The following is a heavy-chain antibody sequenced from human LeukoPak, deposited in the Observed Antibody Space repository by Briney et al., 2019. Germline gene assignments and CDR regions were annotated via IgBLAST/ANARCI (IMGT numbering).Heavy chain of an antibody. CDR3: ARGIATGVDFFDP. V-gene: IGHV3-7*01. D-gene: IGHD6-13*01. Sequence: GGSLRLSCVASGFTFSNYWLTWVRQAPGKGLEWVANIMHDGSDQYYLDSVKGRFTISRDNAKNSLYLQMDSLRAEDTAVYYCARGIATGVDFFDPWGQGTLLTVSS. J-gene: IGHJ5*02. CDR1: GFTFSNYW. CDR2: IMHDGSDQ.